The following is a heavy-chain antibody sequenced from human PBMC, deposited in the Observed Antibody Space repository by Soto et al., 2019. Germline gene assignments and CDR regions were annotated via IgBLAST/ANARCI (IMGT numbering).Heavy chain of an antibody. V-gene: IGHV1-69*13. D-gene: IGHD6-6*01. Sequence: SVKVSCKASGGTFSSYAISWVRQAPGQGLEWMGGIIPIFGTANYAQKFQGRVTITADESTSTAYMELSSLRSEDTAVYYCARDFSGVGAARPSLGYYYGMDVWGQGTTVTVSS. CDR2: IIPIFGTA. J-gene: IGHJ6*02. CDR3: ARDFSGVGAARPSLGYYYGMDV. CDR1: GGTFSSYA.